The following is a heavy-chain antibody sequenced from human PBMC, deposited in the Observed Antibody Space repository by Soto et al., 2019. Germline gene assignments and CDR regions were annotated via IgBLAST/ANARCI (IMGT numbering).Heavy chain of an antibody. CDR3: AGITMIVVGAYGMDV. D-gene: IGHD3-22*01. CDR1: GYTLTELS. J-gene: IGHJ6*02. CDR2: FDPEDAEI. V-gene: IGHV1-24*01. Sequence: ASVKVSCNVSGYTLTELSMHWVRQAPGKGLEWMGGFDPEDAEIIYAQKFQGRVTMTEDTSTDTAYMELSSLRSEDTAVYYCAGITMIVVGAYGMDVWGQGTTVTVSS.